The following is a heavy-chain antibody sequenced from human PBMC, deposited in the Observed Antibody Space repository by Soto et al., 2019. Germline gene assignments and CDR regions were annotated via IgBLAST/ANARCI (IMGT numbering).Heavy chain of an antibody. V-gene: IGHV1-24*01. D-gene: IGHD2-2*01. CDR2: FDPEDGET. Sequence: AASVKVSCKVSGYTLTELSMHWVRQAPGKGLEWMGGFDPEDGETIYAQKFQGRVTMTEDTSTDTAYMELSSLRSEDTAVYYCATGLGYCISTSCERTLYYYYYYGMDVWGQGTTVTVSS. CDR1: GYTLTELS. J-gene: IGHJ6*02. CDR3: ATGLGYCISTSCERTLYYYYYYGMDV.